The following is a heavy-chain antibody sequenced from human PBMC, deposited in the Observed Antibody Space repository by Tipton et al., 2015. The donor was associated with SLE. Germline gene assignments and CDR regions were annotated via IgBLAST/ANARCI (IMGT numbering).Heavy chain of an antibody. J-gene: IGHJ6*03. Sequence: LRLSCTVSGGSISHSYYYWGWIRQPPGKGLEWIGRIYYSGSTYSNPPLKSRVTISGDTSKNQFSLKLSSVTAADTAVYYCARERYCSSSRCLTGYFYFLDVWGKGTTVTVSS. CDR2: IYYSGST. CDR3: ARERYCSSSRCLTGYFYFLDV. V-gene: IGHV4-39*07. D-gene: IGHD2-2*01. CDR1: GGSISHSYYY.